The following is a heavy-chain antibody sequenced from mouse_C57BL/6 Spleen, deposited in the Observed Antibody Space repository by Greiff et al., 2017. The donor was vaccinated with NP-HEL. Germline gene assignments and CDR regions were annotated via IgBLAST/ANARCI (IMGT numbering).Heavy chain of an antibody. CDR3: TTDGSSHWYFDV. V-gene: IGHV14-1*01. CDR1: GFNIKDYY. CDR2: IDPEDGDT. J-gene: IGHJ1*03. Sequence: EVQLQESGAELVRPGASVKLSCTASGFNIKDYYMHWVKQRPEQGLEWIGRIDPEDGDTEYAPKFQGKATMTADKSSNTAYLQLSSLTSEDTAVYYCTTDGSSHWYFDVWGTGTTVTVSS. D-gene: IGHD1-1*01.